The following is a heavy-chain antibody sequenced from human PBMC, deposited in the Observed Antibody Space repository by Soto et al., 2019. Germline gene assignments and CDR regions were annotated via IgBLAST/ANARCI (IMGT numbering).Heavy chain of an antibody. V-gene: IGHV1-69*13. CDR2: IIPIFGTA. J-gene: IGHJ6*02. CDR1: GGTFSSYA. D-gene: IGHD6-13*01. Sequence: ASVKVSCKASGGTFSSYAISWVRQAPGQGLEWMGGIIPIFGTANYAQKFQGRVTITADESTSTAYMELSSLRSEDTAVYYCARAASYYYYVMDCWGQGTKVTVSS. CDR3: ARAASYYYYVMDC.